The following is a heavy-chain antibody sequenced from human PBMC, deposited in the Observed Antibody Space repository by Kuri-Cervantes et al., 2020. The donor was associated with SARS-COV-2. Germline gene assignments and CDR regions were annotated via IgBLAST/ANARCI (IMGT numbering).Heavy chain of an antibody. V-gene: IGHV3-21*03. CDR1: GFSFSTYC. J-gene: IGHJ4*02. D-gene: IGHD3-10*01. CDR3: ARDKYYSSGSQLDY. CDR2: ISSGGTYT. Sequence: GGSLRLSCAVSGFSFSTYCMIWVRQAPGKGLEWVSSISSGGTYTHYADSVKGRFTISRDNAKNSLYLQLNSLRAEDTAVYYCARDKYYSSGSQLDYWGQGTLVTVSS.